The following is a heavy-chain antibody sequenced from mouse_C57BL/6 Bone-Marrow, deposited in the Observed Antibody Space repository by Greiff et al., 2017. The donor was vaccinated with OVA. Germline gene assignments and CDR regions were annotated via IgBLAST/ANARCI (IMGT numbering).Heavy chain of an antibody. J-gene: IGHJ1*03. Sequence: EVQLQQSGPELVKPGASVKISCKASGYTFTDYYMNWVKQSHGKSLEWIGDINPNNGGTSYNQKFKGKATLTVDKSSSTAYMELRSLTSEDSAVYYCARAERAIYYYGSSYWYFDVWGTGTTVTVSS. CDR3: ARAERAIYYYGSSYWYFDV. D-gene: IGHD1-1*01. CDR2: INPNNGGT. V-gene: IGHV1-26*01. CDR1: GYTFTDYY.